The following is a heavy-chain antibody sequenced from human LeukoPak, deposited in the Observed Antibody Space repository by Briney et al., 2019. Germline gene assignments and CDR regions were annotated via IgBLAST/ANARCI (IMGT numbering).Heavy chain of an antibody. V-gene: IGHV3-43*02. D-gene: IGHD3-16*01. CDR2: ISGDGGST. CDR1: GFTFDDYA. J-gene: IGHJ5*02. Sequence: PGGSLRLSCAASGFTFDDYAVHWVRQAPGKGLEWVSLISGDGGSTYYADSVKGRFTISRDNSKNSLYLQMNSLRTEDTALYYCAQDYEYPSGFDPWGQGTLVTVSS. CDR3: AQDYEYPSGFDP.